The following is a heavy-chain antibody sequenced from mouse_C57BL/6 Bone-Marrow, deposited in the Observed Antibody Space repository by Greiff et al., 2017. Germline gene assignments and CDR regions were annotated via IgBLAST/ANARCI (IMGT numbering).Heavy chain of an antibody. J-gene: IGHJ3*01. V-gene: IGHV1-69*01. D-gene: IGHD2-4*01. CDR1: GYTFTSYW. CDR2: IDPSDSYT. CDR3: ARAIYYDYDVAY. Sequence: QVQLKQPGAELVMPGASVKLSCKASGYTFTSYWMHWVKQRPGQGLEWIGEIDPSDSYTNYNQKFKGKSTLTVDKSSSTAYMQLSSLTSEDSAVYYCARAIYYDYDVAYWGQGTLVTVSA.